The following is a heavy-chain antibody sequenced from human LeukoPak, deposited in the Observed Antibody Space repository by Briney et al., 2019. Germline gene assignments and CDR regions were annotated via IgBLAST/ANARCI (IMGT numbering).Heavy chain of an antibody. Sequence: RSSETLSLTCAVYGGCFSGYYCSWIRQPPGKGLEWIGEINHSGSTNYNPSLKSRVTISVDTSKNQFSLKLSSVTAADTAVYYCARGRIAAAAPSGRFDPWGQGTLVTVSS. CDR2: INHSGST. CDR1: GGCFSGYY. V-gene: IGHV4-34*01. D-gene: IGHD6-13*01. CDR3: ARGRIAAAAPSGRFDP. J-gene: IGHJ5*02.